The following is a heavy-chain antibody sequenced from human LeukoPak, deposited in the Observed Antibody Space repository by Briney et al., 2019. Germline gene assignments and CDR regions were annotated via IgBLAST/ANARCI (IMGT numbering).Heavy chain of an antibody. Sequence: PGGSLRHSCSATGFTFSSYGIHWVRQAPGKGLEYVSGISSNGGSTYYADSVKGRFTISRENSKNTMYLQMSSLRAEDTALYHCGNDYCGSDCQVWGQGTQVTVSS. D-gene: IGHD2-21*02. CDR2: ISSNGGST. V-gene: IGHV3-64D*06. CDR3: GNDYCGSDCQV. J-gene: IGHJ4*02. CDR1: GFTFSSYG.